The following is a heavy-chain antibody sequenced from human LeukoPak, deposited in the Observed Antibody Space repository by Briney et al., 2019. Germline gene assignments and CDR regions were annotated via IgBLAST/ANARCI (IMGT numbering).Heavy chain of an antibody. V-gene: IGHV1-18*04. D-gene: IGHD1-26*01. CDR1: GYTFTGYY. CDR2: ISAYNGNT. Sequence: ASVKVSCKASGYTFTGYYMHWVRQAPGQGLEWMGWISAYNGNTNYAQKLQGRVTMTTDTSTSTAYMELRSLRSDDTAVYYCARDMKYSGSYNYWGQGALVTVSS. J-gene: IGHJ4*02. CDR3: ARDMKYSGSYNY.